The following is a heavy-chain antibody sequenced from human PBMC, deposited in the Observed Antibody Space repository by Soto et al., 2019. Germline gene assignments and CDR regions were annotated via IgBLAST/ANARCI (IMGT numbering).Heavy chain of an antibody. D-gene: IGHD3-22*01. V-gene: IGHV1-8*01. CDR1: GYTFTSYD. CDR2: MNPNSGNT. J-gene: IGHJ3*02. Sequence: GASVKVSCKASGYTFTSYDINWVRQATGQGLEWMGWMNPNSGNTGYAQKFQGRVTMTRNTSISTAYMELSSLRSEDTAVYYCARGLESLYYDSSGYYYSAFDIWG. CDR3: ARGLESLYYDSSGYYYSAFDI.